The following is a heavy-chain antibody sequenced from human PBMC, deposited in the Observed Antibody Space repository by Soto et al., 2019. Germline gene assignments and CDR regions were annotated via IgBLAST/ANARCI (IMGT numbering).Heavy chain of an antibody. V-gene: IGHV1-2*02. CDR3: AREMGVIGAPGYTLFDP. CDR2: INPSSGGT. Sequence: GASVKVSCKASGSTFSDYYVHWVREAPGQGLEWMGWINPSSGGTIYTQRFQGRVTMTRDTSISTVYMELSRLTSDDTAVYYCAREMGVIGAPGYTLFDPWGQGALVTVSS. CDR1: GSTFSDYY. D-gene: IGHD1-26*01. J-gene: IGHJ5*02.